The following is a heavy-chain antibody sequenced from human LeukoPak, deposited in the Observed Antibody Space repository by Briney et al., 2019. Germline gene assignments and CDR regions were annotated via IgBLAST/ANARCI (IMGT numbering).Heavy chain of an antibody. Sequence: SETLSLTCAVYGGSFSGYYWSWIRQPPGKGLEWIGEINHSGSTNYNPSLKSRVTISVDTSKNQFSLKLSSVTAADTAVYYCARGRFPSLWGQGTLVTVSS. V-gene: IGHV4-34*01. CDR3: ARGRFPSL. CDR2: INHSGST. J-gene: IGHJ4*02. CDR1: GGSFSGYY.